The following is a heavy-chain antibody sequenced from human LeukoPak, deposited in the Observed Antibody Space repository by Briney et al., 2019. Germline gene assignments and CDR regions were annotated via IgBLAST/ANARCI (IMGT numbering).Heavy chain of an antibody. CDR2: ISASGGST. Sequence: GGSLRLSCAVSGFTFRSYAMSWVRQAPGKGLEWVSGISASGGSTYYADSVKGRFTISRDNAKNSLYLQMNSLRAEDTAVYYCAELGITMIGGVWGKGTTVTISS. D-gene: IGHD3-10*02. V-gene: IGHV3-23*01. CDR3: AELGITMIGGV. J-gene: IGHJ6*04. CDR1: GFTFRSYA.